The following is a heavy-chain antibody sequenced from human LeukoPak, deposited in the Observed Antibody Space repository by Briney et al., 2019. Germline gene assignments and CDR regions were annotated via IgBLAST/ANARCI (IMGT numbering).Heavy chain of an antibody. CDR2: INPNSGGT. D-gene: IGHD2-2*01. Sequence: ASVKVSCKASGNTFTGYYMHWVRQAPGQGLEWMGWINPNSGGTNYAQKFQGRVTMTRDTSISTAYMELSRLRSDDTAVYYCARDRGYCSSTNCYYFDYWGQGTLVTVSS. V-gene: IGHV1-2*02. J-gene: IGHJ4*02. CDR1: GNTFTGYY. CDR3: ARDRGYCSSTNCYYFDY.